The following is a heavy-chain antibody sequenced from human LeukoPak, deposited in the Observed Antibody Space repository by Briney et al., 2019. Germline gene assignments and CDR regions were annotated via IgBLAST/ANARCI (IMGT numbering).Heavy chain of an antibody. Sequence: VASVKVSCKASGHTFTSYGISWVRQAPGQGLEWMGWISAYNGNTKNAQKFQGRVTMTTDTSTSTAYMELRSLRSDDTAVYYCARTSSTWYGGVGDYWGQGTLVTVSS. V-gene: IGHV1-18*01. CDR2: ISAYNGNT. D-gene: IGHD6-13*01. J-gene: IGHJ4*02. CDR1: GHTFTSYG. CDR3: ARTSSTWYGGVGDY.